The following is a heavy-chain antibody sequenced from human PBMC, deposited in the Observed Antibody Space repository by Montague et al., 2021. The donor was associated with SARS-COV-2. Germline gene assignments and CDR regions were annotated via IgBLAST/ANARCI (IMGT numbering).Heavy chain of an antibody. D-gene: IGHD2-8*01. Sequence: CAISGDSVSSNSAAWNWIRQPPSRGLEWLGRTYYRSKWYNDYAVSVKSRITINPDTSKNQFSLQLNPVTPEDTAVYYCARDDPYCTDGVCYTGNWFDPWGQGTLVTASS. CDR1: GDSVSSNSAA. CDR3: ARDDPYCTDGVCYTGNWFDP. V-gene: IGHV6-1*01. CDR2: TYYRSKWYN. J-gene: IGHJ5*02.